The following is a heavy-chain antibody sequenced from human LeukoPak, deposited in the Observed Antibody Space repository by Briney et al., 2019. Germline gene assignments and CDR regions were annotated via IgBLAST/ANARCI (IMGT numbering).Heavy chain of an antibody. CDR2: IKEDGTQK. CDR3: ALQQMLTAEYFQH. CDR1: GFTFNKSW. V-gene: IGHV3-7*01. D-gene: IGHD6-13*01. J-gene: IGHJ1*01. Sequence: GGSLRLSCAASGFTFNKSWMSWVRQAPGKGPEWLANIKEDGTQKYYVDSVRGRFTISRDNAENSLYLQMNSLRDEDTAVYYCALQQMLTAEYFQHWGQGTLVTVSS.